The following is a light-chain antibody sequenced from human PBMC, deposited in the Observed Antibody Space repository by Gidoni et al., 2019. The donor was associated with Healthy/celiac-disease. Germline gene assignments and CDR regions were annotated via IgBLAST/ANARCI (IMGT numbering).Light chain of an antibody. V-gene: IGKV1-39*01. CDR1: QSISSY. J-gene: IGKJ2*01. CDR3: QQSYSTPYT. Sequence: DIQMTQSPSSLSASVGDGVTITCRASQSISSYLNWYKQKPGKAPKLLIYTTSSLQSGVPSRFSGSGSGTDFTLTISSLQPEDFATYYCQQSYSTPYTFGQGTKLEIK. CDR2: TTS.